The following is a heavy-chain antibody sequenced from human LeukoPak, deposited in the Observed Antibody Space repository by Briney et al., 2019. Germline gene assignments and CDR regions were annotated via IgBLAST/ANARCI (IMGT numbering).Heavy chain of an antibody. CDR2: FYYSGST. CDR3: ARGRVSSSTWYSTYYYFFYMDF. Sequence: PSETLSLTCTVSGGSITSSSYYWGWIRQPPGKGLQWIGSFYYSGSTYYNPSLKSRVTIYVDTSKNQFSLKLSSVTAADTAVYFCARGRVSSSTWYSTYYYFFYMDFWGKGTTVTVSS. J-gene: IGHJ6*03. V-gene: IGHV4-39*07. CDR1: GGSITSSSYY. D-gene: IGHD4-11*01.